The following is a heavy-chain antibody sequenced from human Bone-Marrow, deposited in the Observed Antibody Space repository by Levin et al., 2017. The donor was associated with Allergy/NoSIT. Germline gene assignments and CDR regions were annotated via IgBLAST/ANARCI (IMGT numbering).Heavy chain of an antibody. V-gene: IGHV3-74*01. Sequence: GGSLRLSCAASGFTFSSYWMHWVRQAPGKGLVWVSRINSDGSSTSYADSVKGRFTISRDNAKNTLYLQMNSLRAEDTAVYYCARVHPGAKFDYWGQGTLVTVSS. D-gene: IGHD3-10*01. J-gene: IGHJ4*02. CDR2: INSDGSST. CDR3: ARVHPGAKFDY. CDR1: GFTFSSYW.